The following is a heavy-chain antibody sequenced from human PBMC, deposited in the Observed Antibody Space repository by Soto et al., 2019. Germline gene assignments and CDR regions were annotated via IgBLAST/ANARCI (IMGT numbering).Heavy chain of an antibody. Sequence: QVQLQESGPGLVKPSGTLSLTCAVSGGSISSSNWWSWVRQPPGKGLEWIGEIYHSGSTNYNPSLKNQVTISVDKAKNQFSLKLRSVTAADTAVYYCASSPTHYDILPGYYAATDSAFDIWGQGTMVTVSS. J-gene: IGHJ3*02. V-gene: IGHV4-4*02. CDR3: ASSPTHYDILPGYYAATDSAFDI. D-gene: IGHD3-9*01. CDR1: GGSISSSNW. CDR2: IYHSGST.